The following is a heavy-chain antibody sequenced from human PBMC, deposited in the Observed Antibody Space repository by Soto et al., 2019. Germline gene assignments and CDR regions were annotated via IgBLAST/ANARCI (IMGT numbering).Heavy chain of an antibody. Sequence: PGGSLRLSCVVSGFTFSSYSMNWVRQAPGKGLEWVSYISSSGGTIYYADSVKGRFTTSRDNAKNSLYLQMDSLRAEDTAVYYCARDGPVHYDILTVYDNWFDPWGQGT. CDR3: ARDGPVHYDILTVYDNWFDP. V-gene: IGHV3-48*01. D-gene: IGHD3-9*01. CDR1: GFTFSSYS. J-gene: IGHJ5*02. CDR2: ISSSGGTI.